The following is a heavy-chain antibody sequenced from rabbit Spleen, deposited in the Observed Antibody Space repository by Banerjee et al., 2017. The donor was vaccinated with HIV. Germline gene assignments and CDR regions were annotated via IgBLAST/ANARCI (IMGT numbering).Heavy chain of an antibody. CDR2: MYTGSGGNT. V-gene: IGHV1S40*01. D-gene: IGHD2-1*01. Sequence: QSLEESGGGLVKPGASLTLTCTASGFSLSSNYDMCWVRQAPGKGLEWIACMYTGSGGNTYYASWAKGRFTISKTSSTTVTLQMTSLTVADTATYFCARGSATMTMVITGYYLSLWGPGTLVTVS. CDR3: ARGSATMTMVITGYYLSL. CDR1: GFSLSSNYD. J-gene: IGHJ4*01.